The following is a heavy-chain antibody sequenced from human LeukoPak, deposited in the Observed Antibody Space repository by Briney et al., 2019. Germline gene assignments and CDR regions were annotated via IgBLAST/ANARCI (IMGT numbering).Heavy chain of an antibody. CDR3: AIRYSGY. D-gene: IGHD3-9*01. CDR1: GFTFSNYW. V-gene: IGHV3-7*01. J-gene: IGHJ4*02. CDR2: IKPDGSDK. Sequence: GGSLRLSCAASGFTFSNYWMTWVRQAPGKGLEWVANIKPDGSDKYFVDSVKGRFTISRDNSQNSLYLQMNSLRAEDTAVYYCAIRYSGYWGQGTLVTVSS.